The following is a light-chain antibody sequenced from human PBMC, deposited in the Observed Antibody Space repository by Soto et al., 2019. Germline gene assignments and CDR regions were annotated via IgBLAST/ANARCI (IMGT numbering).Light chain of an antibody. V-gene: IGKV1-5*03. CDR3: QQYNRYPPWT. CDR2: KAS. Sequence: DLQMTQSPSTLSASVGDRVTITCRASQSISSWLAWYQQKPGKAPKLLIYKASSLESGVPSRFIGSGSGTEFTLTISSLQPDDFATYYCQQYNRYPPWTFGQGTKVEIK. CDR1: QSISSW. J-gene: IGKJ1*01.